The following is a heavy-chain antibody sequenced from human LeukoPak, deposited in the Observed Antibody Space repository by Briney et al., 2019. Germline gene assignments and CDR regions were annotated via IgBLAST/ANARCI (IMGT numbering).Heavy chain of an antibody. D-gene: IGHD3-22*01. V-gene: IGHV3-74*01. CDR2: ITNDGSST. Sequence: GGSLRLSCAASGLTFSSHWMHWVRQAPGKGLVWVSRITNDGSSTTYADSVKGRFTISRDNAKNLVYLQMSSLRAEDTAIYYCARDETYDYESNGYLDFWGQGTVVTVSS. CDR1: GLTFSSHW. J-gene: IGHJ4*02. CDR3: ARDETYDYESNGYLDF.